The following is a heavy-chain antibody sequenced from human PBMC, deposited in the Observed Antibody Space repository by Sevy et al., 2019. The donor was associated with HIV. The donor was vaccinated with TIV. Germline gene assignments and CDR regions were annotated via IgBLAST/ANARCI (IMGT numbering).Heavy chain of an antibody. CDR3: TRAPPVRSGDDSLNWFDP. CDR2: IYYTGST. Sequence: SETLSLTCTVSGGSISAYYWSWIRQPPGKALEYVGYIYYTGSTNYNPSLKNRVTMSVATSKNQFSLKWRSVTAADTAVYYCTRAPPVRSGDDSLNWFDPWGPGTLVTVSS. V-gene: IGHV4-59*01. J-gene: IGHJ5*02. CDR1: GGSISAYY. D-gene: IGHD5-12*01.